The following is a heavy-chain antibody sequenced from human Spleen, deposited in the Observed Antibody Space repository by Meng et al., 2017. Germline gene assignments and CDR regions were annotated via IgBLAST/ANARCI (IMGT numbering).Heavy chain of an antibody. CDR3: ARISWTRYYFDY. V-gene: IGHV1-69*06. D-gene: IGHD3/OR15-3a*01. CDR1: GATFSSYA. Sequence: VRLGQSGAEVKKPGSSVKGSCKASGATFSSYAITWVRQAPGQGLEWMGGSIPIFGTPKYAQKFQGRVTITADKSTSTVYMELSSLRSEDTALYFRARISWTRYYFDYWGQGTLVTVSS. J-gene: IGHJ4*02. CDR2: SIPIFGTP.